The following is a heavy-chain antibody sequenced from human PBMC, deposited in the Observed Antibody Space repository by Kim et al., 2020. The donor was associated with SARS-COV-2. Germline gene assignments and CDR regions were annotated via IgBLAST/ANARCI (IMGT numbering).Heavy chain of an antibody. Sequence: ASVKVSCKTSGNTLTTYSLHWVRQAPGQRLEWMGWINAGNGNTRYSQKFQGRVTITKDTSATTAYMELSSLRSEDTAVYYCARELYSDRFGRGMDVWGQGTTVTVFS. J-gene: IGHJ6*02. V-gene: IGHV1-3*01. CDR1: GNTLTTYS. CDR3: ARELYSDRFGRGMDV. D-gene: IGHD2-15*01. CDR2: INAGNGNT.